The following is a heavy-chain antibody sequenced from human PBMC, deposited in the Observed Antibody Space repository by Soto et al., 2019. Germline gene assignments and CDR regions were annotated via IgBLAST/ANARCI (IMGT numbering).Heavy chain of an antibody. CDR2: IKSKTDGGTT. J-gene: IGHJ4*02. V-gene: IGHV3-15*01. CDR1: GFTFSNAW. CDR3: TTDKDRLRYFDWLLGGDYFDY. Sequence: GGFLRLSCAASGFTFSNAWMSWVRQAPGKGLEWVGRIKSKTDGGTTDYAAPVKGRFTISRDDSKNTLYLQMNSLKTEDTAVYYCTTDKDRLRYFDWLLGGDYFDYWGQGTLVTVSS. D-gene: IGHD3-9*01.